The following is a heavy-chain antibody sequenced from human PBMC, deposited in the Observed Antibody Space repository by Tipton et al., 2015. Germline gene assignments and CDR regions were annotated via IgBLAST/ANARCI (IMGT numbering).Heavy chain of an antibody. V-gene: IGHV3-23*01. Sequence: SLRLSCAASGFTFSSYAMSWVRQAPGKGLEWVSAISGSGDSTYYADSVKGRFTISRDNSKNTLYLQMNSLRAEDTAVYYCAKGGKGYYGSGSMDVWGQGTMVTVSS. J-gene: IGHJ3*01. CDR2: ISGSGDST. CDR1: GFTFSSYA. D-gene: IGHD3-10*01. CDR3: AKGGKGYYGSGSMDV.